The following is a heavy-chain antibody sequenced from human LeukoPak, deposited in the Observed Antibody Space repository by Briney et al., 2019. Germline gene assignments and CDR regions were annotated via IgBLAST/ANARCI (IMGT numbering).Heavy chain of an antibody. D-gene: IGHD4-17*01. Sequence: SETLSLTCTVSGVSISSSSYYWGWIRQPPGKGLEWIGSIYYSGSTYYNPSLKSRVTISVDTSKNQFSLKLSSVTAADTAVYYCARENGDYVERPFDPWGQGTLVTVSS. V-gene: IGHV4-39*07. CDR2: IYYSGST. CDR1: GVSISSSSYY. J-gene: IGHJ5*02. CDR3: ARENGDYVERPFDP.